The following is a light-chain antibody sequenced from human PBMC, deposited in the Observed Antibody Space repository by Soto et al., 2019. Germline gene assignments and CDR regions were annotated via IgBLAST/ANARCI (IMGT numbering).Light chain of an antibody. CDR3: QQVNSFPLT. V-gene: IGKV1D-12*01. CDR1: QDISRW. J-gene: IGKJ4*01. CDR2: EAS. Sequence: DIQMTQSPSSVSASVGDRVTITYRASQDISRWLGWYQQKPGKGPKLLIFEASTLQRGVPSRFSGSGSGTDFTLTINSLQPEDFATYFCQQVNSFPLTFGGGTKVQIK.